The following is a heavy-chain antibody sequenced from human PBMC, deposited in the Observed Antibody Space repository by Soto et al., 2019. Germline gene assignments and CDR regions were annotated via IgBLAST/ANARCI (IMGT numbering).Heavy chain of an antibody. V-gene: IGHV4-39*01. Sequence: SETLSLTCTVSGDSISSSSYYWGWIRQPPGKGLEWIGSIYYSGSTYYNPSLRSRVTISVDTSKNQFSLKLSSVTAADTAVYYCARGIAVWGKGTTVTVSS. CDR1: GDSISSSSYY. CDR2: IYYSGST. J-gene: IGHJ6*04. CDR3: ARGIAV.